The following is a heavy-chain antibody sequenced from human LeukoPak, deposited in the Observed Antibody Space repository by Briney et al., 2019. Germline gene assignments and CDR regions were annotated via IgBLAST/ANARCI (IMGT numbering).Heavy chain of an antibody. Sequence: SETLSLTCTVSGGSVSSGNYYWSWIRQPPGKGLKWIGYVYYSGSTNYNPSLKSRVTISLDTSKNQFSLKLSSVTAADTAVYYCARDGEPLDYYGSGSYYSPFWYWGQGTLVTVSS. J-gene: IGHJ4*02. CDR1: GGSVSSGNYY. D-gene: IGHD3-10*01. CDR2: VYYSGST. CDR3: ARDGEPLDYYGSGSYYSPFWY. V-gene: IGHV4-61*01.